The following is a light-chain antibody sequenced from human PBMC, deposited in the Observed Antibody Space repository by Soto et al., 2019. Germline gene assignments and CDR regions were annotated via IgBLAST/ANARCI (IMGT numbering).Light chain of an antibody. J-gene: IGLJ2*01. Sequence: QSVLTQSPSVSAAPGQKVTISCSGSSSNIGNNYVSWYQQLPGTAPKLLIYSNNQRPSGVPDRFSGSKSGTSASLAISGLQSEDEADYYCAAWDNSLNGYVVFGGGTQLTVL. CDR3: AAWDNSLNGYVV. CDR2: SNN. CDR1: SSNIGNNY. V-gene: IGLV1-44*01.